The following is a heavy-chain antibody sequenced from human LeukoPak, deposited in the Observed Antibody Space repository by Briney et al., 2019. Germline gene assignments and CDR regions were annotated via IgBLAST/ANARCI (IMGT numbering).Heavy chain of an antibody. Sequence: SETLSLTCAVYGGSFSGYYWSWIRQPPGKGLEWIGEINHSGSTNYNPSLKSRVTISVDTSKNQFSLKLSSVTAADTAVYYCAGYYYDSSGYYYNAFDIWGQGTMVTVSS. V-gene: IGHV4-34*01. D-gene: IGHD3-22*01. CDR2: INHSGST. CDR3: AGYYYDSSGYYYNAFDI. J-gene: IGHJ3*02. CDR1: GGSFSGYY.